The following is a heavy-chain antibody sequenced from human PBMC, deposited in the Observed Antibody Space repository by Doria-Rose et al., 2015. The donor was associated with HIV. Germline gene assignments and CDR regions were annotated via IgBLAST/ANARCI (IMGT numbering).Heavy chain of an antibody. CDR1: GASISSDNY. V-gene: IGHV4-39*07. Sequence: LLKPSETLSLTCTVSGASISSDNYWGWIHQPPGKGLEWIGSYYSSGRTYYNPSLKSRVTISADTSKNQFSLNLSSLTAADTAVYYCVMMPHYWCQGTLVTVSS. J-gene: IGHJ4*02. CDR2: YYSSGRT. CDR3: VMMPHY. D-gene: IGHD3-16*01.